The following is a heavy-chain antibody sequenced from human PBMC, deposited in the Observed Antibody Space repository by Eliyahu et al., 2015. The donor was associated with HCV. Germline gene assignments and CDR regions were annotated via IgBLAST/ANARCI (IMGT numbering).Heavy chain of an antibody. V-gene: IGHV3-30*02. J-gene: IGHJ2*01. Sequence: QVQLVESGGNVVQPGASLXLSCXASSITFSSYGMHWVRQAPGKGLEWVAVIEYNGRSQFYADTVKGRFTISRDNSKNTLYLQMNSLRDEDTAVYYCAKEAAERSMPYWYFDVWGRGTLVTVAS. D-gene: IGHD2-2*01. CDR1: SITFSSYG. CDR2: IEYNGRSQ. CDR3: AKEAAERSMPYWYFDV.